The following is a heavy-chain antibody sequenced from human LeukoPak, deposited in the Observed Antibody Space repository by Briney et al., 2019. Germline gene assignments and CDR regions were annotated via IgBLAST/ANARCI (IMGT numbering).Heavy chain of an antibody. CDR2: INSDGSST. V-gene: IGHV3-74*01. CDR3: ARGVGYYDILTGYFFDP. Sequence: GGSLRLSCAASGFTFGSYWMHWVRQAPGKGLVWVSRINSDGSSTSYADSVKGRFTISRDNAKNTPYLQMNSLRAEDTAVYYCARGVGYYDILTGYFFDPWGQGTLVTVSS. CDR1: GFTFGSYW. J-gene: IGHJ5*02. D-gene: IGHD3-9*01.